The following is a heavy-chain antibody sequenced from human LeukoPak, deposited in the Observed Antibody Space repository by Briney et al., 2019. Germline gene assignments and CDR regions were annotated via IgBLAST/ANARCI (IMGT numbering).Heavy chain of an antibody. D-gene: IGHD2-2*01. CDR3: ASHAADGFYFDY. J-gene: IGHJ4*02. V-gene: IGHV3-11*01. CDR2: ISSSGSTI. Sequence: GGSLRLSCAASGFTFSDYYMSWIRQAPGKGLEWVSYISSSGSTIYYADSVKGRFTISRDNAKNSLYLQMNSLRAEDTAVYYCASHAADGFYFDYWGQGTLVTVSS. CDR1: GFTFSDYY.